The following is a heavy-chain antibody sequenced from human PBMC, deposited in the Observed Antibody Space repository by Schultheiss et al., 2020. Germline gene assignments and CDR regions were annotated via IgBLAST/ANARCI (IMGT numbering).Heavy chain of an antibody. J-gene: IGHJ3*02. CDR2: INPNSGGT. CDR3: ARVPPQVTTGFRAFDI. D-gene: IGHD4-17*01. CDR1: GFTFTSYA. Sequence: ASVKVSCKASGFTFTSYAMHWVRQAPGQGLEWMGWINPNSGGTNYAQKFQGRVTMTRDTSISTAYMELSRLRSDDTAVYYCARVPPQVTTGFRAFDIWGQGTMVTVSS. V-gene: IGHV1-2*02.